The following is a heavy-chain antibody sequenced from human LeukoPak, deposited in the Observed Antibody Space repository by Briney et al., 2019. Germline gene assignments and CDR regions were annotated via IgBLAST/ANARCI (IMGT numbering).Heavy chain of an antibody. CDR3: ARDPVDYGGNSGAFDI. D-gene: IGHD4-17*01. Sequence: PSETLSLTCTVSGGSISSYYWSWIRQPPGKGLEWIGYIYYSGSTNYNPSLKSRVTISVDTSKNQFSLKLSSVTAADTAVYYCARDPVDYGGNSGAFDIWGQGTMVTVSS. J-gene: IGHJ3*02. V-gene: IGHV4-59*01. CDR1: GGSISSYY. CDR2: IYYSGST.